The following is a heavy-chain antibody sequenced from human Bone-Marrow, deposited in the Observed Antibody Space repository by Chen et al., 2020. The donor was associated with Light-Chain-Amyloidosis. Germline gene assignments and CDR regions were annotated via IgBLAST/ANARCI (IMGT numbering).Heavy chain of an antibody. J-gene: IGHJ4*02. V-gene: IGHV1-3*01. D-gene: IGHD2-8*01. Sequence: QLHVVQSGPEVKKPGASVNVSCKTSGYRFSGYALHWVRQAPGQRPEWIGWINVGKGNTKYPRRLQDRVTITRDTVATTAYMELNSLKSEDTAVYYCAAAINGEYFEFWGPGTLVTFSS. CDR3: AAAINGEYFEF. CDR1: GYRFSGYA. CDR2: INVGKGNT.